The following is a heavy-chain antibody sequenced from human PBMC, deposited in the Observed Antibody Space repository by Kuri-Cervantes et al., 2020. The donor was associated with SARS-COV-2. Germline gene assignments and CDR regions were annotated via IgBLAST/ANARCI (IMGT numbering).Heavy chain of an antibody. D-gene: IGHD6-13*01. CDR3: AKVGDSSPGGYYYYYYMDV. V-gene: IGHV3-23*01. Sequence: GESLKISCAASGFTFSSYAMSWVRQAPGKGLEWVSAISGSGGSTYYADSVKGRFTISRDNSKNTLYLQMNSLRAEDTAVYYCAKVGDSSPGGYYYYYYMDVWGKGTTVTVSS. CDR1: GFTFSSYA. J-gene: IGHJ6*03. CDR2: ISGSGGST.